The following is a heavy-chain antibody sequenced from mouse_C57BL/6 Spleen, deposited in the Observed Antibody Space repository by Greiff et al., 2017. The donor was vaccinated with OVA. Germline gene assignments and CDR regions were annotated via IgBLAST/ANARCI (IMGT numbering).Heavy chain of an antibody. D-gene: IGHD4-1*01. J-gene: IGHJ4*01. CDR2: LSSGSSTF. V-gene: IGHV5-17*01. CDR1: GFTFSDYG. Sequence: EVHLVESGGGLVKPGGSLKLSCAASGFTFSDYGMHWVRQAPEQGLEWVAYLSSGSSTFYYADTVKGRFTISRDNAKNTLFLQMTSLRSEDTAMYYCARETGRAMDYWGQGTSVTVSS. CDR3: ARETGRAMDY.